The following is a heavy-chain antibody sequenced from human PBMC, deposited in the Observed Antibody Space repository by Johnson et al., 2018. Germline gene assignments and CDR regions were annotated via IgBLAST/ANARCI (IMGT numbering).Heavy chain of an antibody. D-gene: IGHD4-17*01. CDR1: GFTFSSYA. CDR3: AKVEDRPKDYGDNYYYYYMDV. Sequence: EVQLVESGGGLVQPGGSLRLSCAASGFTFSSYAMSWVRQAPGKGLEWVSAISGSGGSTYYADSVKGRFTISRDNSKNTLYLQMNSLRAEDTAVYYCAKVEDRPKDYGDNYYYYYMDVWGKGTTVTVSS. CDR2: ISGSGGST. V-gene: IGHV3-23*04. J-gene: IGHJ6*03.